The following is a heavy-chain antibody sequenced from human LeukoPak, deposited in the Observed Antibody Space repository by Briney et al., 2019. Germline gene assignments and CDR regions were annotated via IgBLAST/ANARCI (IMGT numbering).Heavy chain of an antibody. CDR2: IYYSGSI. D-gene: IGHD3-10*01. Sequence: SETLSLTCTVSGGSISSSSYYWGWIRQPPGKGLEWIGIIYYSGSIYSNPALKTRCTISLDTAKNQFSLKLSSVTAADTAVYYCARGAWYYYGSGSSNYYYYYYMDVWGKGTTVTVSS. V-gene: IGHV4-39*01. J-gene: IGHJ6*03. CDR3: ARGAWYYYGSGSSNYYYYYYMDV. CDR1: GGSISSSSYY.